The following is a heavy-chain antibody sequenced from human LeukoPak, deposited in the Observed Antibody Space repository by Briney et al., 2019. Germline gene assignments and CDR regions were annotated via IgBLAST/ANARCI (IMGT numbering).Heavy chain of an antibody. J-gene: IGHJ4*02. CDR3: AKGNGGPWTGYFDY. CDR1: GFTFSSYG. CDR2: ISGSGGST. V-gene: IGHV3-23*01. D-gene: IGHD2-8*01. Sequence: QSGGSLRLSCAASGFTFSSYGMSWVRRAPGKGLEWVSAISGSGGSTYYADSVKGRFTISRDNSKNTLYLQMNSLRAEDTAVYYCAKGNGGPWTGYFDYWGQGTLVTVSS.